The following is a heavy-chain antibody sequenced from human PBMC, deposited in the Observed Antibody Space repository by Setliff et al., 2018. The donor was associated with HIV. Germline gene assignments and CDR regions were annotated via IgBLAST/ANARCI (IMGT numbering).Heavy chain of an antibody. CDR2: INPNSGGT. CDR1: GYTFTDYY. Sequence: ASVKVSCKPSGYTFTDYYMHWVRQAPGQGLEWMGRINPNSGGTYYAQKFQGRVTMTRNTSISTAYMELSSLRPEDTAVYYCARAVGGGFDPWGQGTLVTVSS. CDR3: ARAVGGGFDP. D-gene: IGHD3-16*01. J-gene: IGHJ5*02. V-gene: IGHV1-2*06.